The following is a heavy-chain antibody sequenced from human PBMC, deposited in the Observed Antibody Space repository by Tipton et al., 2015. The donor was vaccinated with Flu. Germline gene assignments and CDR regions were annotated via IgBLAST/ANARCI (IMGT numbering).Heavy chain of an antibody. CDR2: ISHTGT. Sequence: TLSPTCAVSGAPVRGGIYSWNWIRQPPGKGLEWIGSISHTGTYYKPSLRTRAAISADRSKNQFSLELTSVTAADTAVYYCARESPPDYWGQGILVTVSS. CDR3: ARESPPDY. V-gene: IGHV4-30-2*01. J-gene: IGHJ4*02. CDR1: GAPVRGGIYS.